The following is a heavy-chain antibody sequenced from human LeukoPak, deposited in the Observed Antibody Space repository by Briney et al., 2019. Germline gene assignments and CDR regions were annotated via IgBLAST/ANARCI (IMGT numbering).Heavy chain of an antibody. CDR3: ARKDYYGSFFDY. CDR2: IIPILGIA. Sequence: SVKVSCKASGGTFSSYALSWVRQTPGQGLEWMGRIIPILGIANYAQKFQGRVTITADKSTSTAYMELSSLRSEDTAVYYCARKDYYGSFFDYWGQGTLVTVSS. J-gene: IGHJ4*02. CDR1: GGTFSSYA. D-gene: IGHD3-10*01. V-gene: IGHV1-69*04.